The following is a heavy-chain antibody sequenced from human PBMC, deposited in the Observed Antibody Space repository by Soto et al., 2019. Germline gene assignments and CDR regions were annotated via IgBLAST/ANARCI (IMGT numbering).Heavy chain of an antibody. D-gene: IGHD6-6*01. Sequence: QVQLVESGGGVVQPGRSLRLSCAAAGLTFSSYAMHWVRQAPGKGLEWVAVITYDASVKYYGDSVKGRFTNSRDNSSDTLYLQMNSLSPEDTAVYYCATERRGNSSSAATYWGQGTLVTVSS. J-gene: IGHJ4*02. CDR1: GLTFSSYA. CDR3: ATERRGNSSSAATY. CDR2: ITYDASVK. V-gene: IGHV3-30-3*01.